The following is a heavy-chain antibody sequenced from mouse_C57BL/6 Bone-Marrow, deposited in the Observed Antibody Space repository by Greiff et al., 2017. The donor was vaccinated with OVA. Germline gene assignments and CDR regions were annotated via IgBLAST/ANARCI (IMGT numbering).Heavy chain of an antibody. D-gene: IGHD2-1*01. CDR2: INPSSGYT. V-gene: IGHV1-7*01. CDR1: GYTFTSYW. J-gene: IGHJ4*01. Sequence: VKLQESGAELAKPGASVKLSCKASGYTFTSYWMHWVKQRPGQGLEWIGYINPSSGYTKYNQKFKDKATLTADKSSSTAYMQLSSLTYEDSAVYYCASGNYLYYYAMDYWGQGTSVTVSS. CDR3: ASGNYLYYYAMDY.